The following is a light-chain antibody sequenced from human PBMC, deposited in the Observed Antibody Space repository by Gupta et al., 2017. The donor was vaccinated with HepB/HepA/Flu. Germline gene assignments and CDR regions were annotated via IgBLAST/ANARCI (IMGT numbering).Light chain of an antibody. V-gene: IGKV1-39*01. J-gene: IGKJ1*01. Sequence: DIQMTQSPSSLSASVGDRVTITCRASQSISSYLNWYQQKPGKAPKLLIYAAVSLQIGVPSRFSGSGSEADFTLTITSLQPEDFATYYCQQSYGTPTFGQGTXVEIK. CDR3: QQSYGTPT. CDR1: QSISSY. CDR2: AAV.